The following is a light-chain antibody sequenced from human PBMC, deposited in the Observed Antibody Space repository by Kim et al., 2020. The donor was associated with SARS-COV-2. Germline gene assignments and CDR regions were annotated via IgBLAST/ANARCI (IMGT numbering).Light chain of an antibody. CDR2: AAS. J-gene: IGKJ3*01. CDR1: QGISNY. Sequence: ACVVDRGTITSRASQGISNYLAWYQEKSGRGPKLLIYAASSLQSGVPSRCSGSGSGTDFTLTISSLQPEDVATYYCQKYNSAPFTFGPGTKVDIK. V-gene: IGKV1-27*01. CDR3: QKYNSAPFT.